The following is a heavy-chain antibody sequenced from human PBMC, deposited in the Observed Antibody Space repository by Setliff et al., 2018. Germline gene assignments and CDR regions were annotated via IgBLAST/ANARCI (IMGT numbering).Heavy chain of an antibody. V-gene: IGHV3-23*01. J-gene: IGHJ4*02. CDR1: GFTFSSYA. CDR2: ITSSGDTM. CDR3: ASYCSSTSCPFDY. Sequence: GGSLRLSCAASGFTFSSYAMSWVRQAPGKGLEWVSAITSSGDTMNYADSVKGRFTISRDNSRNTLFLQMNSLRAEDTAVYYCASYCSSTSCPFDYWGQGTLVTVSS. D-gene: IGHD2-2*01.